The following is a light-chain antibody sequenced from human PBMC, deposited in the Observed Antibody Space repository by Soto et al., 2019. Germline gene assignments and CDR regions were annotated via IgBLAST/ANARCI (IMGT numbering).Light chain of an antibody. V-gene: IGKV3-20*01. Sequence: EVGFTQSPGTLSLSPGERATLSCRASQSVSNSYLAWYQQKPGQAPRLLMYGASNRATGIPDRFSGSGSETDFTLTISGXEPEDFAVYYCQQYGTTRITFGQGTRLETK. CDR1: QSVSNSY. CDR3: QQYGTTRIT. CDR2: GAS. J-gene: IGKJ5*01.